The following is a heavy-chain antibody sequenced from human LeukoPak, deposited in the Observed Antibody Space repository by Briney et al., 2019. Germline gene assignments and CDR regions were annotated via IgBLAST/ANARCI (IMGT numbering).Heavy chain of an antibody. CDR3: ARVPYSGSYGNNYYYYMDV. CDR1: GFIFSSYG. D-gene: IGHD5-12*01. J-gene: IGHJ6*03. CDR2: ITSSSTYV. Sequence: PGGSLRLSCAASGFIFSSYGMNWVRQAPGQRLEWVSSITSSSTYVFYADSVKGRFTISRDNAQNSLYLQMNSLRAEDTAVYYCARVPYSGSYGNNYYYYMDVWGKGTTVTISS. V-gene: IGHV3-21*01.